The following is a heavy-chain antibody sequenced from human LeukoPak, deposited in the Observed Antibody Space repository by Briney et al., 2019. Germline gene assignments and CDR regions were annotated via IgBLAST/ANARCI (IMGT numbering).Heavy chain of an antibody. Sequence: PSETLSLTCTVSGGSISSYYWSWIRQPPGKGLEWIGYIYYSGSTNYNPSLKSRVTISVDTSKNQFSLKLSSVTAADTAVYYCARTLLRGYSYGFDYWGQGTLVTVSS. CDR2: IYYSGST. V-gene: IGHV4-59*13. J-gene: IGHJ4*02. CDR3: ARTLLRGYSYGFDY. CDR1: GGSISSYY. D-gene: IGHD5-18*01.